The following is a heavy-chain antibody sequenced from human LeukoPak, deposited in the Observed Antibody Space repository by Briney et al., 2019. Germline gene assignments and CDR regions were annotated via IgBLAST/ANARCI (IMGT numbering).Heavy chain of an antibody. CDR1: GGSISSGGYY. J-gene: IGHJ5*02. CDR3: AREEPQTDELDP. CDR2: IYYSGST. V-gene: IGHV4-61*08. Sequence: PSETLSLTCTVSGGSISSGGYYWSWIRQPPGKGLEWIGYIYYSGSTNYNPSLKSRVTISVDTSKNQFSLKLSSVTAADTAVYYCAREEPQTDELDPWGQGTLVTVSS. D-gene: IGHD1-14*01.